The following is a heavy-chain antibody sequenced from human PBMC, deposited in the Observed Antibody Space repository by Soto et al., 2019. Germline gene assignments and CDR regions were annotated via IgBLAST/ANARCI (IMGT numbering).Heavy chain of an antibody. Sequence: LPETLSLTCTVSGGSISSYYWSWIRQPPGKGLEWIGYIYYSGSTNYNPSVKSRVTISVDTSKNQFSLKLSSVTAADTAVYYWARDFAPPHYYDSSGPNWFDPWGQGTLVTVSS. V-gene: IGHV4-59*01. CDR1: GGSISSYY. J-gene: IGHJ5*02. CDR2: IYYSGST. D-gene: IGHD3-22*01. CDR3: ARDFAPPHYYDSSGPNWFDP.